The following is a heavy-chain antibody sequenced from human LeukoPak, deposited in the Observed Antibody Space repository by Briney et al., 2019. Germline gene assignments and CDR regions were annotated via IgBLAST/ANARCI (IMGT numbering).Heavy chain of an antibody. J-gene: IGHJ4*02. Sequence: GESLKISCKGSGYSFTSYWIGWVRQMPGKGLEWMGIIYPGDSDTRYSPSFQGQVTISADKSISTAYLQWSSLKASDTAMYYCARGKVYCGGDCYNFDYWGQGTLVTVSS. CDR3: ARGKVYCGGDCYNFDY. CDR2: IYPGDSDT. V-gene: IGHV5-51*01. D-gene: IGHD2-21*02. CDR1: GYSFTSYW.